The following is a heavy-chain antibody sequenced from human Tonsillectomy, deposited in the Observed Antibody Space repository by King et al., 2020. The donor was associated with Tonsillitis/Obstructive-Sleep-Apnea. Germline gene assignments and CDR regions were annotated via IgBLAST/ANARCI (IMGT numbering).Heavy chain of an antibody. CDR1: GGSIISEH. J-gene: IGHJ3*02. D-gene: IGHD6-19*01. V-gene: IGHV4-59*08. CDR3: ARQAGETYTEGAFDI. CDR2: IYYNGKN. Sequence: VQLQESGPGLVKPSETLSLICSVSGGSIISEHWSWIRQPPGKGLEWIGYIYYNGKNNYNPSLKSRLTMSVDTSKNQFSLHLSSVTAADTAVYYCARQAGETYTEGAFDIWGRGTLVTVSS.